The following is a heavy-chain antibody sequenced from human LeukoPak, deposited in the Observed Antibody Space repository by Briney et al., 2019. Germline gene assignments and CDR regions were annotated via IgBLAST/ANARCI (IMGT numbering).Heavy chain of an antibody. Sequence: GGSLRLSCAASGFTFSSYGMHWVRQAPGKGLEWVAFIRFDGSFKSYADSVKGRFTISRDNSKNTLFLQMNSLRAEDTAVYYCAKSYSGDFWSGYYDYWGQGTLVTVSS. V-gene: IGHV3-30*02. CDR3: AKSYSGDFWSGYYDY. D-gene: IGHD3-3*01. CDR1: GFTFSSYG. J-gene: IGHJ4*02. CDR2: IRFDGSFK.